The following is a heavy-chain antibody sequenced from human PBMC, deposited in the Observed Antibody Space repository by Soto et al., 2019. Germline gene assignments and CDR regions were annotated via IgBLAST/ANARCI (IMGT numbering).Heavy chain of an antibody. V-gene: IGHV3-30-3*01. CDR2: ISYDGSNK. Sequence: QVQLVESGGGVVQPGRSLRLSCAASGFTFSSYAMHWVRQAPGKGLEWVAVISYDGSNKYYADSVKGRFTISRDNSKNTLYLQMNSLRAEDTAVYYCAFYSSTWGDFDSWGQGTLVTVSS. CDR1: GFTFSSYA. CDR3: AFYSSTWGDFDS. J-gene: IGHJ4*02. D-gene: IGHD6-13*01.